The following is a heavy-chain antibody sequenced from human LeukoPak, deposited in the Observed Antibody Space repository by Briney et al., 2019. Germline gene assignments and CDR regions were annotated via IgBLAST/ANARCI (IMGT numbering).Heavy chain of an antibody. CDR3: AGDGYDDAFDI. D-gene: IGHD6-13*01. J-gene: IGHJ3*02. CDR2: IIPILGIA. V-gene: IGHV1-69*04. CDR1: GGTFSSYA. Sequence: SVKVSCKASGGTFSSYAISWVRQAPGQGLEWMGRIIPILGIANYAQKFQGRATITADKSTSTAYMEVSSLRSEDTDLYYCAGDGYDDAFDIWGQGTMVTVSS.